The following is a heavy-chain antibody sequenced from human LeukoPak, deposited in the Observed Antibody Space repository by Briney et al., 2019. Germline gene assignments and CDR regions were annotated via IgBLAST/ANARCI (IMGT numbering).Heavy chain of an antibody. D-gene: IGHD4-17*01. Sequence: GASVKVSCKASGYTFTSYGISWVRQAPGQGLEWMGWISAYNGNTNYAQKLRGRVTMTRDTSISTAYMELSRLRSDDTAVYYCARADTDYANYWGQGTLVTVSS. CDR1: GYTFTSYG. J-gene: IGHJ4*02. CDR2: ISAYNGNT. CDR3: ARADTDYANY. V-gene: IGHV1-18*01.